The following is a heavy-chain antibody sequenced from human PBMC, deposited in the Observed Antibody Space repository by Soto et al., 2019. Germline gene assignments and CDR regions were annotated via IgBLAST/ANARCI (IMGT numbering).Heavy chain of an antibody. CDR2: ISSSGTV. Sequence: SETLSLTCSVSGGSIRDYFWTWIRQSPGRGLEWIGSISSSGTVKYNSSLKSRDTIALDRSRNQFSLKLSSVTAADTAVYFCARDRKLELPGNYYYYGMDVWGQGTTVTVSS. CDR1: GGSIRDYF. V-gene: IGHV4-59*01. CDR3: ARDRKLELPGNYYYYGMDV. D-gene: IGHD1-7*01. J-gene: IGHJ6*02.